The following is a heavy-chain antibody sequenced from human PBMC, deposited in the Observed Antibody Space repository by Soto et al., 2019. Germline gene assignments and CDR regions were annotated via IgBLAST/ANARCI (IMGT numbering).Heavy chain of an antibody. CDR3: AGQEHCVNGICYFDY. CDR1: GGSASTGTYF. CDR2: IYYTGTT. Sequence: SETLSLTCTVSGGSASTGTYFWNWILQPPGKGLEWIGYIYYTGTTNYNPSLKSRVSISVDRSRNQFSLNLSSVTAADTAVYFCAGQEHCVNGICYFDYWGQGALVTVSS. D-gene: IGHD2-8*01. J-gene: IGHJ4*02. V-gene: IGHV4-61*01.